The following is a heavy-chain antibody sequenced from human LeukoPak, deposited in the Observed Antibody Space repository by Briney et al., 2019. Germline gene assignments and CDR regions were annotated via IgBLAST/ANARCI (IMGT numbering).Heavy chain of an antibody. V-gene: IGHV3-7*01. Sequence: GGSLRLSCATSGFTFSRHWMSWVRQAPGKGPEWVADIKQDGSERYYVHSVKGRFTISRDNAKNSLYLQMNSLRAEDTAVYYCARDGGHSTDLDYWGQGILVTVSS. J-gene: IGHJ4*02. CDR3: ARDGGHSTDLDY. CDR1: GFTFSRHW. D-gene: IGHD2-8*02. CDR2: IKQDGSER.